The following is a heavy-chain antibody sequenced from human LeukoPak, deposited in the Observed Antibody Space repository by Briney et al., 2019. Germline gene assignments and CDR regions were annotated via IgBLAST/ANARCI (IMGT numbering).Heavy chain of an antibody. D-gene: IGHD3-22*01. Sequence: PGGSLRLSCAASGFTFSNAWMSWVRQAPGKGLEWVSGISGSGGSTYYADSVKGRFTISRDNSKNTLYLQMNSLRAEDTAVYYCAKDAFYDSRGYGFAFDIWGRGTMVTVSS. CDR3: AKDAFYDSRGYGFAFDI. J-gene: IGHJ3*02. CDR1: GFTFSNAW. V-gene: IGHV3-23*01. CDR2: ISGSGGST.